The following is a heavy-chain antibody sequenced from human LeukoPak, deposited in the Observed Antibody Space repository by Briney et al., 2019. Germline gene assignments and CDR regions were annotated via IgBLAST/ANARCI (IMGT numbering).Heavy chain of an antibody. V-gene: IGHV3-7*01. Sequence: GGSLRLSCAASGFTFSSYWMSWVRQAPGKGLEWVANIKQDGSEKYYVDSVKGRFTISRDNSKNTLYLQMNSLRAEDTAVYYCANVNYYDSSGYLDYWGQGTLVTVSS. CDR2: IKQDGSEK. J-gene: IGHJ4*02. D-gene: IGHD3-22*01. CDR3: ANVNYYDSSGYLDY. CDR1: GFTFSSYW.